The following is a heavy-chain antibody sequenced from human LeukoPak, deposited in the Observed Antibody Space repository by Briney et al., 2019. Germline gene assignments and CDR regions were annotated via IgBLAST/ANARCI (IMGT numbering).Heavy chain of an antibody. CDR2: ISAYNGNT. Sequence: ASVKVSCKASGYTFTSYGISWVRQAPGQGLEWMGWISAYNGNTNYAQKLQGRVTMTTDTSTSTAYMELRSLRSEDTAVYYCARDRRLRYFDWLNWFDPWGQGTLVTVSS. D-gene: IGHD3-9*01. CDR1: GYTFTSYG. V-gene: IGHV1-18*01. J-gene: IGHJ5*02. CDR3: ARDRRLRYFDWLNWFDP.